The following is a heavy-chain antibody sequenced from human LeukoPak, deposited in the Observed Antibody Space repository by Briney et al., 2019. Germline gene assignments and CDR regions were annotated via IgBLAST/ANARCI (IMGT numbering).Heavy chain of an antibody. CDR2: ISGDGDNT. J-gene: IGHJ4*02. CDR3: AKGSIFGVEY. Sequence: GGSLRLSCAASGFTFDDYAMHWVRQPPGKGLEWVSLISGDGDNTYYADSVKGRFTIPRDNSKNSLYLQMNSLTSEDTAFYYCAKGSIFGVEYWGQGALVTVHS. V-gene: IGHV3-43*02. D-gene: IGHD3-3*01. CDR1: GFTFDDYA.